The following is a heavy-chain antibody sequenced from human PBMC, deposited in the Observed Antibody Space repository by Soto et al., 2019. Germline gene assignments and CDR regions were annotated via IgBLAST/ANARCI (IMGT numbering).Heavy chain of an antibody. Sequence: GGPLRLSCAASGLHFSSYSMTWVRPAPGKGLEWVSSISGSSSYIYYADSVKGRFTISRDNAKNSLYLQMNSLRAEDTAVYYCARLYYDFWSGYAPTYYYYGMDVWGQGTTVTVSS. D-gene: IGHD3-3*01. CDR2: ISGSSSYI. V-gene: IGHV3-21*01. J-gene: IGHJ6*02. CDR3: ARLYYDFWSGYAPTYYYYGMDV. CDR1: GLHFSSYS.